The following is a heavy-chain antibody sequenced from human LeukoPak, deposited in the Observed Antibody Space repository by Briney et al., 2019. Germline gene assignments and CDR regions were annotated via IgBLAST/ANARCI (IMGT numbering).Heavy chain of an antibody. CDR2: IYYSGNI. CDR3: ARGEY. D-gene: IGHD1-26*01. J-gene: IGHJ4*02. Sequence: SETLSLTCTVSGGSISSSSHYWGWIRQPPGKGLEWIGSIYYSGNIHYNPSLKSRVSMSVDTSKDQFSLKLSSVTAADTAVYYCARGEYWGQGTLVTVSS. CDR1: GGSISSSSHY. V-gene: IGHV4-39*01.